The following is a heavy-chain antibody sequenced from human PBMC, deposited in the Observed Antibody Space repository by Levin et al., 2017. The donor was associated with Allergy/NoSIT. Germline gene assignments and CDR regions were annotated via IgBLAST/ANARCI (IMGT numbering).Heavy chain of an antibody. CDR1: GTSISSSGDS. J-gene: IGHJ4*02. CDR2: ISHSGST. D-gene: IGHD3-10*01. CDR3: ARAAYGSGPDS. V-gene: IGHV4-30-2*01. Sequence: SETLSLTCAVSGTSISSSGDSWSWIRQPPGKGLEWIGDISHSGSTYYNPSLKSRVTLSLDRSKNHFSLSLTSVTAADTAVYFCARAAYGSGPDSWGQGTLVTVSS.